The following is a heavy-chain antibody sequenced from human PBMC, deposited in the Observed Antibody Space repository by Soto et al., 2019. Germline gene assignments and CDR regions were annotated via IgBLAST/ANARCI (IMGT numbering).Heavy chain of an antibody. CDR2: IWYDGSNK. CDR3: ARADEKLHISGWYFDY. CDR1: GFTFSSYA. Sequence: GGSLRLSCAASGFTFSSYAMHWVRQAPGKGLEWVAVIWYDGSNKYYADSVKGRFTISRDNSKNTLYLQMNSLRAEDTAVYYCARADEKLHISGWYFDYWGQGTLVTVSS. J-gene: IGHJ4*02. V-gene: IGHV3-33*01. D-gene: IGHD6-19*01.